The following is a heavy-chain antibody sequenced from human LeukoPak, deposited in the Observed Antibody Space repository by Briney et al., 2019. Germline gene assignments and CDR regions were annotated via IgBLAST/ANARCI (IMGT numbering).Heavy chain of an antibody. CDR1: GYTFTGYY. D-gene: IGHD2-2*01. CDR3: AATSQGYCSSTSCQYYYYYYMDV. Sequence: GASVKVSFKASGYTFTGYYMHWVRQAPGQGLEWMGWINPNSGGTNYAQKFQGRVTMTRDTSISTAYMELSRLRSDDTAVYYCAATSQGYCSSTSCQYYYYYYMDVWGKGTTVTISS. CDR2: INPNSGGT. V-gene: IGHV1-2*02. J-gene: IGHJ6*03.